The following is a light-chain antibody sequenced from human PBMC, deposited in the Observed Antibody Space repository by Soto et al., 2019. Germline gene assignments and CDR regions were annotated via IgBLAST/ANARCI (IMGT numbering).Light chain of an antibody. CDR2: GAS. J-gene: IGKJ1*01. V-gene: IGKV3-20*01. Sequence: EIVLTQSPGTLSLSPGERATLSCRASRSVNNNYLAWYQQKPGQAPRLLIFGASSRATGIPDRFIGSGSGKEFILTISRLEPDDFAIYHCHQHGGSPETLGQGTKVDIK. CDR3: HQHGGSPET. CDR1: RSVNNNY.